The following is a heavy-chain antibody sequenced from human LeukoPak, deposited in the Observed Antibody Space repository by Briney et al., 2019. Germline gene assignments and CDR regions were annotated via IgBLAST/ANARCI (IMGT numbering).Heavy chain of an antibody. CDR2: LRNSGSSP. CDR3: AKTGGATNFGPLDS. Sequence: GGSLRLSCVGSGFTFSNYAMTWGRQAPGKGLEWVSALRNSGSSPYYADSVKGRFTISRDNSQNTLYLQMNSLRAEDTAVYYCAKTGGATNFGPLDSWGQGTLVFVSS. J-gene: IGHJ4*02. CDR1: GFTFSNYA. D-gene: IGHD1-26*01. V-gene: IGHV3-23*01.